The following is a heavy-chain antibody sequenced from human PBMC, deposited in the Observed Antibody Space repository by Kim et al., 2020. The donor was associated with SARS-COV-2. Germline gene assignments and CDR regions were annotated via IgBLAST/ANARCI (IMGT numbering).Heavy chain of an antibody. CDR3: ARDRFPEVGATTLYYYGMDV. Sequence: GGSLRLSCAASGFTFSSYEMNWVRQAPGKGLEWVSYISSSGSTIYYADSVKGRFTISRDNAKNSLYLQMNSLRAEDTAVYYCARDRFPEVGATTLYYYGMDVWGQGTTVTVSS. V-gene: IGHV3-48*03. CDR2: ISSSGSTI. J-gene: IGHJ6*02. CDR1: GFTFSSYE. D-gene: IGHD1-26*01.